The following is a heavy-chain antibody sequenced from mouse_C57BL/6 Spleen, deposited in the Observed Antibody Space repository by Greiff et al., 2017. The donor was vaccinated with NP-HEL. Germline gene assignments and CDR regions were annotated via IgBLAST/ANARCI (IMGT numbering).Heavy chain of an antibody. CDR1: GYTFTSYW. D-gene: IGHD1-1*01. V-gene: IGHV1-69*01. CDR2: IDPSDSYT. J-gene: IGHJ4*01. CDR3: ARWAYGSSLSFYAMDY. Sequence: VQLQQPGAELVMPGASVKLSCKASGYTFTSYWMHWVKQRPGQGLEWIGEIDPSDSYTNSNQKFKGKSTLTVDKSSSTAYMQLSSLTSEDSAVYYCARWAYGSSLSFYAMDYWGQGTSVTVSS.